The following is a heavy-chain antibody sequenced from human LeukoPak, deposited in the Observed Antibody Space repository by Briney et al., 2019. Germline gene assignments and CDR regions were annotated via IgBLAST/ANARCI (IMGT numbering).Heavy chain of an antibody. Sequence: GGSLRLSCAASGFTFSSDAMSWVRQAPGKGLEWVAFIRYDGNNKYYADSVKGRFTISRDNSKNTLYLQMKSLRPEDTAVYYCAKDQHRYYYDTSGYYYYFDYWGQGTLVTVSS. CDR3: AKDQHRYYYDTSGYYYYFDY. J-gene: IGHJ4*02. CDR1: GFTFSSDA. CDR2: IRYDGNNK. V-gene: IGHV3-30*02. D-gene: IGHD3-22*01.